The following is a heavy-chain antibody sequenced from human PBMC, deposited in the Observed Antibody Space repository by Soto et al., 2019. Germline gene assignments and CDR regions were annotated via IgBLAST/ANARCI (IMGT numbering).Heavy chain of an antibody. CDR3: AREGRIAARPYNWFDP. CDR2: ISAYNGNT. CDR1: GYAFTSYG. J-gene: IGHJ5*02. D-gene: IGHD6-6*01. Sequence: ASVNVSCKASGYAFTSYGISWVRQAPGQGLEWMGWISAYNGNTNYAQKLQGRVTMTTDTSTSTAYMELRSLRSDDTAVYYCAREGRIAARPYNWFDPRGQGTLVPVSS. V-gene: IGHV1-18*04.